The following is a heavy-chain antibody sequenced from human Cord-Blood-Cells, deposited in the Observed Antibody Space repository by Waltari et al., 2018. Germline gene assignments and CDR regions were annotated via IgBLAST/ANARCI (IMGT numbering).Heavy chain of an antibody. Sequence: QVQLQESGPGLVKPSETLSLTCAVSGYSISSGYYWGWIRQPPGKGLEWIGSIYHSGSTYYNPSLKSRVTISVDTSKNQFSLKLSSVTAADTAVYYCARVCPRGNKGRIAVAPFDYWGQGTLVTVSS. J-gene: IGHJ4*02. CDR1: GYSISSGYY. CDR3: ARVCPRGNKGRIAVAPFDY. D-gene: IGHD6-19*01. CDR2: IYHSGST. V-gene: IGHV4-38-2*01.